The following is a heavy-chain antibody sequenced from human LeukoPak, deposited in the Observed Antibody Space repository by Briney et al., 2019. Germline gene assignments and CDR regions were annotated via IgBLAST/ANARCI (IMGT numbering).Heavy chain of an antibody. Sequence: GGSLRLSCAASGFTVSSNYMSWVRQAPGKGLEWVSVIYSGGSTYYADSVKGRFTISRDNSKNTLYLQMNSLRTEDTAVYYCARGPTYYDILTGYTIWGQGTLVTVSS. CDR3: ARGPTYYDILTGYTI. CDR2: IYSGGST. V-gene: IGHV3-53*05. J-gene: IGHJ4*02. D-gene: IGHD3-9*01. CDR1: GFTVSSNY.